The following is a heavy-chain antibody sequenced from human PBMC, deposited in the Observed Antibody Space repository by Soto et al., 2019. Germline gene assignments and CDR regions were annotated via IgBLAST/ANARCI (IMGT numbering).Heavy chain of an antibody. CDR2: ISSSSSYI. CDR1: GFTFSSYS. J-gene: IGHJ6*02. Sequence: GGSLRLSCAASGFTFSSYSMNWVRQAPGKGQEWVSSISSSSSYIYYADSVKGRFTISRDNAKNSLYLQMNSLRAEDTVVYYCAREIRRPPPYYYYYGMDVWGQGTTVTVSS. V-gene: IGHV3-21*01. CDR3: AREIRRPPPYYYYYGMDV.